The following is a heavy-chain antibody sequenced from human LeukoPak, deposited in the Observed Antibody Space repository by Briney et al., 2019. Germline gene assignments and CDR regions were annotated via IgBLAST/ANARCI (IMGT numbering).Heavy chain of an antibody. CDR2: ISRGGGTT. CDR1: RITFNKYD. Sequence: GGSLTLSCGACRITFNKYDMSWLPQGPGQGLLCVSGISRGGGTTYYADSVKGRFSISRDNSKNTLYLQMTSLRVEDTGKYYCVKDQDDYIPYYGMDVWGQGTTVTV. V-gene: IGHV3-23*01. CDR3: VKDQDDYIPYYGMDV. D-gene: IGHD4/OR15-4a*01. J-gene: IGHJ6*01.